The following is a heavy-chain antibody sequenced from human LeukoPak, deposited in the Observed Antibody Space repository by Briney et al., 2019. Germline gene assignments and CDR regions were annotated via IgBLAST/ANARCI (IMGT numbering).Heavy chain of an antibody. V-gene: IGHV3-11*01. J-gene: IGHJ6*03. CDR2: ISSSGSTK. CDR1: GFTFSDYY. D-gene: IGHD3-10*01. Sequence: PGGSLRLSCAASGFTFSDYYMSWIRQAPGKGLEWVSYISSSGSTKYYADSVKGRFTISRDNAKNSYLQMNSLRAEDTAVYYCARGLRHLDYYGSGSPFPNYYMDVWGKGTTVTVSS. CDR3: ARGLRHLDYYGSGSPFPNYYMDV.